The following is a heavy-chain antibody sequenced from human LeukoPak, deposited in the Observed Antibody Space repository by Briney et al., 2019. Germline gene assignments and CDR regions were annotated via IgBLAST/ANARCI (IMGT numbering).Heavy chain of an antibody. V-gene: IGHV4-34*01. CDR2: INHSGST. CDR1: GGSFSGYY. Sequence: SETLSLTGAVYGGSFSGYYWSWIRQPPGKGLEWIGEINHSGSTNYNPSLKSRVTISVDTSKNQFSLKLSSVTAADTAVYYCARGRKIRRYGSGSQKPYYMDVWGKGTTVTVSS. CDR3: ARGRKIRRYGSGSQKPYYMDV. J-gene: IGHJ6*03. D-gene: IGHD3-10*01.